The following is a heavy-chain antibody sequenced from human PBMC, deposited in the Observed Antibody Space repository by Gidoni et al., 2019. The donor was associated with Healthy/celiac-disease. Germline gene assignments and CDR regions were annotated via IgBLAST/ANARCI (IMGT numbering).Heavy chain of an antibody. V-gene: IGHV3-20*03. CDR2: INWNGGST. J-gene: IGHJ4*02. CDR1: GFIFYDDG. Sequence: EVQLVEAGGGVVRAGGSLTLSSSAGGFIFYDDGMSWVRQAPGRGMDWVSGINWNGGSTGYADSGKGRFTISRDNAKNSLYLQMNSLRAEDTALYYCARARLRTTYGGWDYWGQGTLVTVSS. D-gene: IGHD3-10*02. CDR3: ARARLRTTYGGWDY.